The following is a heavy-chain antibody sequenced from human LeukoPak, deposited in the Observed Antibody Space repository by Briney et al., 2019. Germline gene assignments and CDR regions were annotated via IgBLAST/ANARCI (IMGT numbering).Heavy chain of an antibody. V-gene: IGHV3-43*01. CDR1: GFTFDDYT. CDR3: AKDIGAYDFWSGYSFDY. D-gene: IGHD3-3*01. Sequence: GGALRLSCAASGFTFDDYTMHWGRQAPGEGLEWVSLISWDGGSTYYADSVKGRFTISRANSKNPLYLQMNSLRTEDTALYYCAKDIGAYDFWSGYSFDYWGQGTLVTVSS. J-gene: IGHJ4*02. CDR2: ISWDGGST.